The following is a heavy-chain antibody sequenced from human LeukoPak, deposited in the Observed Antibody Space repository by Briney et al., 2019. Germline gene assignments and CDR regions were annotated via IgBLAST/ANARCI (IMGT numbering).Heavy chain of an antibody. V-gene: IGHV1-46*01. Sequence: GASVKVSCKASGYTFTSYYMHWVRQAPGQGLEWMGIINPSGGSTSYAQKFQGRVTMTEDTSTDTAYMELSSLRSEDTAVYYCATAPDDSSGYYSFDYWGQGTLVTVSS. CDR3: ATAPDDSSGYYSFDY. CDR1: GYTFTSYY. J-gene: IGHJ4*02. D-gene: IGHD3-22*01. CDR2: INPSGGST.